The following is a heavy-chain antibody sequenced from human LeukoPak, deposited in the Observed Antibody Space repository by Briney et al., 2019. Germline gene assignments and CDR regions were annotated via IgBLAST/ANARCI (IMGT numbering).Heavy chain of an antibody. Sequence: GGSQSLSCAASGFTFSSYSMNWVRQAPGKGLEWVSYISSSSSTIYYADSVKGRFTISRDNAKNSLYLQMNSLRAEDTAVYYCARDMSGYYRGSDYWGQGTLVTVSS. V-gene: IGHV3-48*01. D-gene: IGHD3-22*01. J-gene: IGHJ4*02. CDR2: ISSSSSTI. CDR3: ARDMSGYYRGSDY. CDR1: GFTFSSYS.